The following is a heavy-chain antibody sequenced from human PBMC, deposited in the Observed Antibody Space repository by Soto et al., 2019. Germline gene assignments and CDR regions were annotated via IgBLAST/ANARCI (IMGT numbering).Heavy chain of an antibody. D-gene: IGHD6-13*01. V-gene: IGHV3-9*01. J-gene: IGHJ3*02. CDR3: AKDISRSKGYSSSLGSDDAFDI. Sequence: GGSLKLSCAASGFTFDDYAMPGVRQAPGKGLEWGSGSSWNSGRIGYADSVKGRFTISRDNTKNSLYLQMNSLRAEDTALYYCAKDISRSKGYSSSLGSDDAFDIWGQGTMGTVAS. CDR1: GFTFDDYA. CDR2: SSWNSGRI.